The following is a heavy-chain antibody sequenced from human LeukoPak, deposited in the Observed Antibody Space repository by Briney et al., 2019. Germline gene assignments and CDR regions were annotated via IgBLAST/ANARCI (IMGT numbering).Heavy chain of an antibody. V-gene: IGHV3-48*04. CDR2: ISSSGSTI. CDR3: ARDADSSSWYLGPNFDY. D-gene: IGHD6-13*01. Sequence: GGSLRLSCAASGFTFSSYSMNWVRQAPGKGLEWVSYISSSGSTIYYADSVKGRFTISRDNAKNSLYLQMNSLRAEDTAVYYCARDADSSSWYLGPNFDYWGQGTLVTVSS. CDR1: GFTFSSYS. J-gene: IGHJ4*02.